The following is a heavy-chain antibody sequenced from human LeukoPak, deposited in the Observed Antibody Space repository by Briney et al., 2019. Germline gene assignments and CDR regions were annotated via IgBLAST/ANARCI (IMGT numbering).Heavy chain of an antibody. Sequence: GGSLRLSCAASGFTFSSYSMNWVRQAPGKGLEWVSYISSSSSTIYYADSVKGRFTISRDNAKNSLYLQMNSLRAEDTAVYYCAKDPIPASSGWNYYFDYWGQGTLVTVSS. CDR1: GFTFSSYS. D-gene: IGHD6-19*01. J-gene: IGHJ4*02. CDR2: ISSSSSTI. CDR3: AKDPIPASSGWNYYFDY. V-gene: IGHV3-48*04.